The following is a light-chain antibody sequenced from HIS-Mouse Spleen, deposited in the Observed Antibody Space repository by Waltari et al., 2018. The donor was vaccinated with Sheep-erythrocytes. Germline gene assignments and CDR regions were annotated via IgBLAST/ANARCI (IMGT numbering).Light chain of an antibody. CDR1: SSNIGRTT. CDR2: SNN. J-gene: IGLJ3*02. Sequence: QSVLTQPPSASGTPGQRVTISCSGISSNIGRTTLNWYQQLPGTAPKLLIYSNNQRPSGVPDRFSGSKSGTSASLAISGLQSEDEADYYCAAWDDSLNGWVFGGGTKLTVL. CDR3: AAWDDSLNGWV. V-gene: IGLV1-44*01.